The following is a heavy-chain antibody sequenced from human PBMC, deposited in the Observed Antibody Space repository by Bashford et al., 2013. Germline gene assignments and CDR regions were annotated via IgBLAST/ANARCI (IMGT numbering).Heavy chain of an antibody. CDR3: ARVPAGHYYDSSGYPNWFDP. CDR2: IIPIFGTA. J-gene: IGHJ5*02. D-gene: IGHD3-22*01. CDR1: GGTFSSYA. V-gene: IGHV1-69*13. Sequence: SVKVSCKASGGTFSSYAISWVRQAPGQGLEWMGGIIPIFGTANYAQKFQGRVTITADESTSTAYMELSSLRSEDTAVYYCARVPAGHYYDSSGYPNWFDPWGQGTLVTVSS.